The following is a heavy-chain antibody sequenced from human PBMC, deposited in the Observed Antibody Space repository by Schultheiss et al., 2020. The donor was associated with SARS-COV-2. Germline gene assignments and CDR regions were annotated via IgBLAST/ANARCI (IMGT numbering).Heavy chain of an antibody. Sequence: GGSLRLSCAASGFTVSSNYMSWVRQAPGKGLEWVSVIYSGGSTYYADSVKGRFTISRDNSKNTLYLQMNSLRAEDTAVYYCAKRGNYSGSGRGRSYFDYWGQGTLVTVSS. D-gene: IGHD3-10*01. J-gene: IGHJ4*02. CDR2: IYSGGST. CDR3: AKRGNYSGSGRGRSYFDY. V-gene: IGHV3-53*01. CDR1: GFTVSSNY.